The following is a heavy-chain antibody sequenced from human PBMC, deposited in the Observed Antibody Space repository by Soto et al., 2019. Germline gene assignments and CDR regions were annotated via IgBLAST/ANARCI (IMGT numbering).Heavy chain of an antibody. CDR2: IYSGGST. CDR1: GGSINSYY. J-gene: IGHJ4*02. Sequence: QVQLQESGPGLVKPSETLSLTCTVSGGSINSYYWSWIRQPAGKGLEWIGRIYSGGSTNYNPSLKSRVPTSVDTSKHQFTLKLTSVATAVTAVYYCSSGPGGFGDFSLYYWGQGTLVT. D-gene: IGHD3-10*01. CDR3: SSGPGGFGDFSLYY. V-gene: IGHV4-4*07.